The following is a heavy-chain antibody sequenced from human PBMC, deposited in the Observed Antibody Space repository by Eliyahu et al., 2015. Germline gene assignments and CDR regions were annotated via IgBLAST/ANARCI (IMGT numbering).Heavy chain of an antibody. D-gene: IGHD3-22*01. J-gene: IGHJ5*02. V-gene: IGHV4-4*09. CDR2: IYTSGST. CDR3: ARVRYYYDSSGYYYLFDP. Sequence: QVQLQESGPGLVKPSETLSLTCTVSGGSISSYYWSWIRQPPGKGLEWIGYIYTSGSTNYNPSLKSRVTISVDTSKNQFSLKLSSVTAADTAVYYCARVRYYYDSSGYYYLFDPWGQGTLVTVSS. CDR1: GGSISSYY.